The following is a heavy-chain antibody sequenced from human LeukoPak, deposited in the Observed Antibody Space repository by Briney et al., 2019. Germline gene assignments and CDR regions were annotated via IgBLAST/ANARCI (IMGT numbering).Heavy chain of an antibody. Sequence: GGSLRLSCAASGFTFSSYGMHWVRHAPGKGLEWVAFIRYDGSNKYYADSVKGRFTISRDNSKNTLYLQMNSLRAEDTAVYYCAKEYCSSTSCYKTPWGQGTLVTVSS. V-gene: IGHV3-30*02. CDR1: GFTFSSYG. J-gene: IGHJ5*02. CDR3: AKEYCSSTSCYKTP. CDR2: IRYDGSNK. D-gene: IGHD2-2*02.